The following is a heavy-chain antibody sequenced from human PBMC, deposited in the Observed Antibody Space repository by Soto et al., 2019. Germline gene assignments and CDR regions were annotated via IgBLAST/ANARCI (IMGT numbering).Heavy chain of an antibody. D-gene: IGHD2-2*01. CDR1: ELAFSNYA. V-gene: IGHV3-23*01. J-gene: IGHJ4*02. Sequence: EAQLLESGGGLVQPGGSLRLSCAASELAFSNYAMTWVRQAPGKGLEWVSVISASGYSAYYGGAVKGRFTTSRDNSKSTLYLQMNRLRADDTALYYCATARHCSSDACPAAEWGQGTLITVSS. CDR3: ATARHCSSDACPAAE. CDR2: ISASGYSA.